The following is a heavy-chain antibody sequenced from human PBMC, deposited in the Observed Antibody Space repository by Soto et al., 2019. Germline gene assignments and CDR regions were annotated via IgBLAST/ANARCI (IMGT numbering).Heavy chain of an antibody. CDR1: GNSISDRNYY. Sequence: HLQLQESGPGLVKPSETLFLTCTVSGNSISDRNYYWGWMRQPPGKGLEWIGSILYTGSTSYSPSLRGRVTISVDTSKNQFSLKVTSVTAADTAIFFCATMTGFLVPTSEADYWGQGALVTVSS. CDR3: ATMTGFLVPTSEADY. V-gene: IGHV4-39*01. CDR2: ILYTGST. J-gene: IGHJ4*02. D-gene: IGHD1-26*01.